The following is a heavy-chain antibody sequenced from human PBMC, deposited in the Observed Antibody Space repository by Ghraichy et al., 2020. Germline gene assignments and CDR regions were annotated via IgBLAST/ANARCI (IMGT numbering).Heavy chain of an antibody. D-gene: IGHD6-13*01. Sequence: ASVKVSCKASGYTFTGDYIHWVRQAPGQGLEWMGWINPNSGDTNYAQKFQGWVTMTRDMSISTVHMEISRLKSDDTAIYYCARGTGAPAGRGPTDYWGQGTLITVSS. CDR2: INPNSGDT. V-gene: IGHV1-2*04. J-gene: IGHJ4*02. CDR1: GYTFTGDY. CDR3: ARGTGAPAGRGPTDY.